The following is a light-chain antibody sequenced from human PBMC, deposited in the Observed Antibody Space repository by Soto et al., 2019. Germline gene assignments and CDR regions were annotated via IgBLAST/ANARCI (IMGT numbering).Light chain of an antibody. CDR2: GAS. V-gene: IGKV3-15*01. CDR3: QKYNNWPRT. Sequence: EVVMTQSPGTLSVSPGERATLSCRASQSVVKNLAWYQKKPGQAPRLLIYGASTRATGIPARFSSSGYGPEFTLTISSLQAEDFALYYSQKYNNWPRTFGQGTKV. CDR1: QSVVKN. J-gene: IGKJ1*01.